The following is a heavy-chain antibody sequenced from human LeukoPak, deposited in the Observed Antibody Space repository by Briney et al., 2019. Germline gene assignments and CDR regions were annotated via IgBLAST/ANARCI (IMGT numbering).Heavy chain of an antibody. CDR1: GYTFTGYY. CDR3: ARDTPINWFDP. J-gene: IGHJ5*02. CDR2: INPNNGGT. V-gene: IGHV1-2*06. Sequence: ASVKVSCKASGYTFTGYYMHWVRQAPGQGLEWMGRINPNNGGTNYAQKFQGRVTITADESTSTAYMELSSLRSEDTAVYYCARDTPINWFDPWGQGTLVTVSS.